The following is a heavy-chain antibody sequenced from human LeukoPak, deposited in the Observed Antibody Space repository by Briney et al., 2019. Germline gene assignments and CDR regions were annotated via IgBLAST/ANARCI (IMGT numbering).Heavy chain of an antibody. V-gene: IGHV1-18*01. CDR2: ISPYNGNT. Sequence: ASVKVSCKASGYDFTSVGITWVRLAPGQGLEWMGWISPYNGNTRYVQKLQGRVTMTTDTSTSTAYMELRSLRFDDTAVYYCARAGSGSGWYFHDWSQGTLVTVSS. CDR1: GYDFTSVG. CDR3: ARAGSGSGWYFHD. D-gene: IGHD6-19*01. J-gene: IGHJ4*02.